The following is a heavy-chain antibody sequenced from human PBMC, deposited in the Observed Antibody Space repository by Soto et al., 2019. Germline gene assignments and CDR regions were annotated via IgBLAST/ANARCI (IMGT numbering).Heavy chain of an antibody. Sequence: SETLSLTCTVSGGSISSGGCYWSWIRQHPGKGLEWIGYIYYSGSTYYNPSLKSRVTISVDTSKNQFSLKLSSVTAADTAVYYCALWDLVRGAYNYYGMDVWGQGTTVTVSS. V-gene: IGHV4-31*03. J-gene: IGHJ6*02. CDR3: ALWDLVRGAYNYYGMDV. CDR2: IYYSGST. CDR1: GGSISSGGCY. D-gene: IGHD3-10*01.